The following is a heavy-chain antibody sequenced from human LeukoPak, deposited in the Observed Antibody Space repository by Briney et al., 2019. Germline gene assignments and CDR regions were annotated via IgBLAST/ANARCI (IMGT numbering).Heavy chain of an antibody. J-gene: IGHJ6*02. CDR2: INSDGSST. CDR1: GFTFSSYW. D-gene: IGHD2-2*01. CDR3: ARDHQLLRESYYYGMDV. V-gene: IGHV3-74*01. Sequence: PGGSLRLSCAASGFTFSSYWMHWVRQAPGKGLVWVSRINSDGSSTSYADSVKGRFTVSRDNAKNTLYLQMNSLRAEDTAVYYCARDHQLLRESYYYGMDVWGQGTTVTVSS.